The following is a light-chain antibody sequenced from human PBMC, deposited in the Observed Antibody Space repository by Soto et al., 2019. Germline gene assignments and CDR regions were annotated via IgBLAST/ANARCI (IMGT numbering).Light chain of an antibody. CDR3: MQALQTPFT. CDR2: LGS. V-gene: IGKV2-28*01. CDR1: QSRLHSNGYNY. J-gene: IGKJ3*01. Sequence: LPVTPGEPASISCRSSQSRLHSNGYNYLDWYLQKPGQSPQLLIYLGSNRASGVPDRFSGSGSGTDFTLKISRVEAEDVGVYYCMQALQTPFTFGPGTKVDIK.